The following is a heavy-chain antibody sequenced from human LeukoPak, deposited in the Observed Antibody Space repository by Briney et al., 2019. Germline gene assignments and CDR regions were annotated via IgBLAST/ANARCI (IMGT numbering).Heavy chain of an antibody. CDR3: ARVDGYSYGYLPVDYYYMDV. CDR1: GYTFTSYY. V-gene: IGHV1-2*06. J-gene: IGHJ6*03. CDR2: INPTGGST. D-gene: IGHD5-18*01. Sequence: ASVKVSCKASGYTFTSYYMHWVRQAPGQGLEWMGLINPTGGSTGYAQKFQGRVTMTRDTSISTAYMELSRLRSDDTAVYYCARVDGYSYGYLPVDYYYMDVWGKGTTVTVSS.